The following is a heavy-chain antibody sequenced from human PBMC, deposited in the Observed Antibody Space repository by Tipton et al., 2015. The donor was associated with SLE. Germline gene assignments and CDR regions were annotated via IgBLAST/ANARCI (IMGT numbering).Heavy chain of an antibody. CDR3: ARAARNWFDP. Sequence: TLSLTCTVSGGSISSGGYYWSWIRQPAGKGLEWIGRIYTSGRTNYNPSLKSRVTMSVDTSKNQFSLKLSPVTAADTAVYYCARAARNWFDPWGQGTLVTVSS. CDR2: IYTSGRT. J-gene: IGHJ5*02. V-gene: IGHV4-61*02. CDR1: GGSISSGGYY.